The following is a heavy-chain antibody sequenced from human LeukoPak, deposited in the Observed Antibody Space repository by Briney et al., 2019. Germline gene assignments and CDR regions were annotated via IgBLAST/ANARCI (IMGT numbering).Heavy chain of an antibody. CDR2: IYPGEPDT. Sequence: GESLKIACKGSGYSVTRYWIGWVRQMPVKCLEWMGIIYPGEPDTRYSACLQGQVTISADKSISTAYLQWSSLKASDTAMYYCARVDTAMVRSIDYWGQGTLVTVSS. D-gene: IGHD5-18*01. J-gene: IGHJ4*02. CDR1: GYSVTRYW. CDR3: ARVDTAMVRSIDY. V-gene: IGHV5-51*01.